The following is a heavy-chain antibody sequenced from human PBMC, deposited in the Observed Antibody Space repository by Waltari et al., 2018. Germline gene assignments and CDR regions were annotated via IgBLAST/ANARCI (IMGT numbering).Heavy chain of an antibody. Sequence: SQTLSLTCAVSGGSISSGGYSWSWIRQPPGKGLEWIGYIYHSGSTYYNPSLKSRVTISVDRSKNQFSLKLSSVTAADTAVYYCARGGVGATTYYYYYMDVWGKGTTVTISS. CDR2: IYHSGST. CDR1: GGSISSGGYS. D-gene: IGHD1-26*01. V-gene: IGHV4-30-2*01. J-gene: IGHJ6*03. CDR3: ARGGVGATTYYYYYMDV.